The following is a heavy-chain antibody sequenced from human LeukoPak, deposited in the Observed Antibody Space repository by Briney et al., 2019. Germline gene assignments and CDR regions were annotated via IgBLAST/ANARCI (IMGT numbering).Heavy chain of an antibody. V-gene: IGHV3-23*01. CDR3: ANGLEVRFNITGFYANWFDS. J-gene: IGHJ5*01. D-gene: IGHD3-9*01. CDR1: GFXXTXXA. Sequence: GGSLRLSCADSGFXXTXXAMXWVXXAPGXXXXXVSXXSXXXXKXYYADSVKGRFTXSTDNSNNTMNLQMNSLRVEDTAVYYCANGLEVRFNITGFYANWFDSWGQGTLVTVSS. CDR2: XSXXXXKX.